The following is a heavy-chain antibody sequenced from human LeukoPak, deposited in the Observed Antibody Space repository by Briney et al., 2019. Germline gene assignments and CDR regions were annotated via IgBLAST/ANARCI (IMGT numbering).Heavy chain of an antibody. J-gene: IGHJ5*02. CDR2: IYHSGST. D-gene: IGHD1-7*01. CDR3: ARGEYNWNYVGNWFDP. V-gene: IGHV4-38-2*02. CDR1: GYSISSGYY. Sequence: PSETLSLTCTVSGYSISSGYYWGWIRQPPGKGLEWIGSIYHSGSTYYNPSLKSRVTISVDTSKNQFSLKLSSVTAADTAVYYCARGEYNWNYVGNWFDPWGQGTLVTVSS.